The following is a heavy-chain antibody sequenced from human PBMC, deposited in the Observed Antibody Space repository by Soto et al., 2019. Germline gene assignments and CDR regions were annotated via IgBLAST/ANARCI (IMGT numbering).Heavy chain of an antibody. CDR2: ISFSVIT. CDR1: GGSISSNTYY. V-gene: IGHV4-39*01. Sequence: QLQLQESGPGLVKPSETLSLTCTVSGGSISSNTYYWGWFRQPPGKGLQYIGSISFSVITYSDPSLKSRVDISIDTSKNQFSLKLASVTAADTAVYYCATSSVSRLLNHWYFDVWGRGTLVTVSS. D-gene: IGHD2-8*01. J-gene: IGHJ2*01. CDR3: ATSSVSRLLNHWYFDV.